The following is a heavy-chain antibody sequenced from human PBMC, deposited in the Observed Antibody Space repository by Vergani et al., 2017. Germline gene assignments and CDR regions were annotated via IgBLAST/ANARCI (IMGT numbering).Heavy chain of an antibody. J-gene: IGHJ5*02. D-gene: IGHD3-22*01. CDR1: GGSISSSSYY. CDR2: NYYSGST. V-gene: IGHV4-39*07. Sequence: QLQLQESCPGLVKPSETLSLTCTVSGGSISSSSYYWGWIRQPPGKGLEWIGSNYYSGSTYYNPSLKSRVTISVDTSKNQFSMKLSSVTAADTAVYYCAREVLKYYDSSGYPDPWGQGTLVTVSS. CDR3: AREVLKYYDSSGYPDP.